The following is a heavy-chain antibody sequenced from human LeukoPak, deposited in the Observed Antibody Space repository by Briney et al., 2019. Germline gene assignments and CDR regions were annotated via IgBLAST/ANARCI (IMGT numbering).Heavy chain of an antibody. V-gene: IGHV4-59*12. J-gene: IGHJ6*03. D-gene: IGHD6-13*01. Sequence: SETLSLTCTVSGGSISSYYWSWIRQPPGKGLEWIGYVYYSGSTNYNPSLKSRVTISVDTSKNHFSLKLSSVTAADTAVYYCARASVIAAAGTYYYYMDVWGKGTTVTVSS. CDR2: VYYSGST. CDR1: GGSISSYY. CDR3: ARASVIAAAGTYYYYMDV.